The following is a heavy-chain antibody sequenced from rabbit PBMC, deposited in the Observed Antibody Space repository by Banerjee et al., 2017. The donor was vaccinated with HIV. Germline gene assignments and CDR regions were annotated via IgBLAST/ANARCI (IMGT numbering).Heavy chain of an antibody. J-gene: IGHJ4*01. CDR3: ARGVSTSGRGYGL. V-gene: IGHV1S40*01. Sequence: QSLEESGGGLVQPEGSLTLTCTASGSTLSRYYICWVRQAPGKGLEWIACINTSTGNTVYASWAKGRFTISKTSSTTVTLQMTSLTAADTSTYFCARGVSTSGRGYGLWGPGTLVTVS. CDR2: INTSTGNT. D-gene: IGHD4-1*01. CDR1: GSTLSRYY.